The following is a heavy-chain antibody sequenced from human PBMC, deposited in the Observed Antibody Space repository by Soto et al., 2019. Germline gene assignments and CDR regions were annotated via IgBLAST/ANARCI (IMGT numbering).Heavy chain of an antibody. CDR3: AKDPGVVVPAAMPQWGYYYYMDV. CDR1: GFTFSSYA. Sequence: GGSLRLSCAASGFTFSSYAMSWVRQAPGKGLEWVSAISGSGGSTYYADSVKGRFTISRDNSKNTLYLQMNSLRAEDTAVYYCAKDPGVVVPAAMPQWGYYYYMDVWGKGTTVTVSS. V-gene: IGHV3-23*01. D-gene: IGHD2-2*01. J-gene: IGHJ6*03. CDR2: ISGSGGST.